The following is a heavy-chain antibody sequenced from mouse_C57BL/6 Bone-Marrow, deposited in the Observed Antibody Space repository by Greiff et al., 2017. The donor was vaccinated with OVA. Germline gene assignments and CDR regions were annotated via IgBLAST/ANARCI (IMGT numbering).Heavy chain of an antibody. V-gene: IGHV5-4*01. Sequence: EVMLVESGGGLVKPGGSLKLSCAASGFTFSSYAMSWVRQTPEKRLEWVATISDGGSYTYYPDNVKGRFTISRDNAKNNLYLQMSHLKSEDTAMYYCARDPPSYGFDYWGQGTTLTVSS. CDR2: ISDGGSYT. CDR1: GFTFSSYA. D-gene: IGHD2-10*01. J-gene: IGHJ2*01. CDR3: ARDPPSYGFDY.